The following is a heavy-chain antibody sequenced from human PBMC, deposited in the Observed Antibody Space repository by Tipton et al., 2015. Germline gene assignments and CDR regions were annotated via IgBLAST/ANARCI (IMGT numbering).Heavy chain of an antibody. V-gene: IGHV1-46*01. J-gene: IGHJ6*02. D-gene: IGHD3-3*01. CDR2: INPSGGGT. Sequence: QSGAEVKKPGASVRVSCKASGYTFSSCYIHWVRQAPGQGLEWMGMINPSGGGTRYAQKFQGRVAMTSDTSTSIAYMELRSLRSDDTAVYYCARAGGVLDVWGQGTTVTVSS. CDR1: GYTFSSCY. CDR3: ARAGGVLDV.